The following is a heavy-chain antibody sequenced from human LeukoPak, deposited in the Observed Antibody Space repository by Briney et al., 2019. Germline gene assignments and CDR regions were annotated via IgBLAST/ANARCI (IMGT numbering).Heavy chain of an antibody. D-gene: IGHD1-26*01. CDR2: IWYDGSNI. CDR3: ARDRVQIRIVGSRDAFDI. CDR1: GFTFSAYG. J-gene: IGHJ3*02. V-gene: IGHV3-33*01. Sequence: GRSLRLSCAASGFTFSAYGMHWVRQAPGKGLEWVAVIWYDGSNIYYADSVKGRFTISRHNSKNTLYLQMNSLRAEDTAVYYCARDRVQIRIVGSRDAFDIWGQGTMVTVSS.